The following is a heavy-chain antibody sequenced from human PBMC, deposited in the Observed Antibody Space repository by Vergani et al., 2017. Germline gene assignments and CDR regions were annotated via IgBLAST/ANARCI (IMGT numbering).Heavy chain of an antibody. CDR2: INPNSGGT. J-gene: IGHJ4*02. V-gene: IGHV1-2*02. D-gene: IGHD2-2*01. Sequence: QVQLVQSGAEVKKPGASVKVSCKASGDTFTDYFMHWVRQAPGQGLEWMGWINPNSGGTNYAQKFQGRVTMTRDTSISTAYMELRNLRSDDTAVYYCARVGTSSNRDYFDSWDQGTLVTVSS. CDR3: ARVGTSSNRDYFDS. CDR1: GDTFTDYF.